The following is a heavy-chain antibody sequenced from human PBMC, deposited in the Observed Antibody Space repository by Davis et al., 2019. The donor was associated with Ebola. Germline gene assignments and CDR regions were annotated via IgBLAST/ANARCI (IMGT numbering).Heavy chain of an antibody. J-gene: IGHJ4*02. V-gene: IGHV4-34*01. CDR3: ARDGYYYDSSGYGSLRFDY. CDR2: INHSGST. Sequence: SETLSLTCAVYGGSFRGYYWSWIRQPPGKGLEWIGEINHSGSTNYNPSLWGRVTISIDTSKKQFSLKLSSVTVADTAVYYCARDGYYYDSSGYGSLRFDYWGQGTLVTVSS. CDR1: GGSFRGYY. D-gene: IGHD3-22*01.